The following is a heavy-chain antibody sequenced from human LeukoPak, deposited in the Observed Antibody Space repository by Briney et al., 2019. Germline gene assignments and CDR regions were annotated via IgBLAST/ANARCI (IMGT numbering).Heavy chain of an antibody. CDR3: ARGGYDILTGYYKEVDY. CDR1: GYTFTSYY. Sequence: ASVKVSCKASGYTFTSYYMHWVRQAPGQGLEWMGIINPSGGSTSYAQKFQGRVTMTRETSTSTVYMELSSLRSEDTAVYYCARGGYDILTGYYKEVDYWGQGTLVTVSS. D-gene: IGHD3-9*01. CDR2: INPSGGST. V-gene: IGHV1-46*01. J-gene: IGHJ4*02.